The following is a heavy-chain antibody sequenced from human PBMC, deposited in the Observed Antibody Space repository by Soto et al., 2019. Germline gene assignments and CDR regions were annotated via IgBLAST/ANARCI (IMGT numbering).Heavy chain of an antibody. D-gene: IGHD2-21*02. Sequence: SETLSLTCGVSGGTVASSHWWSCVRQSPGRRLEWIWNVYHTGNTNLNPSLQSQVTFAVPKSNHHFSLRLTSVTAAGTAVYVCAREIVTAGGNNYFGPWGPGTLIPVPS. CDR1: GGTVASSHW. J-gene: IGHJ5*02. CDR3: AREIVTAGGNNYFGP. CDR2: VYHTGNT. V-gene: IGHV4-4*02.